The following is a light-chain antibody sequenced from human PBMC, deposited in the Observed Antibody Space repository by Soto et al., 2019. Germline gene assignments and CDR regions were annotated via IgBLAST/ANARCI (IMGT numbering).Light chain of an antibody. CDR1: QSISSSY. J-gene: IGKJ1*01. V-gene: IGKV3-20*01. CDR2: GAS. CDR3: QKYGDSRPWT. Sequence: EIVLTQSPGTLSLSPGERATLSCRASQSISSSYLAWYQQKPGQAPRLLIYGASSRATGIPDRFRGSGSGTDFTLTISRLEPEDFAVYYCQKYGDSRPWTFGQGTKVEIK.